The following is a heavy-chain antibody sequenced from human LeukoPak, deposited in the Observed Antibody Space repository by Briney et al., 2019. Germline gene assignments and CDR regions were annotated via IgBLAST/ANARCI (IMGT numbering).Heavy chain of an antibody. CDR3: ARDERYDSSGYPFDN. CDR1: GYSFTAYY. Sequence: ASVKVSCKASGYSFTAYYMHWVRQARGQGLEWMGWINPDSGGTNYAQKFQGRVTMTRDTSINTAYMELSRLSSDDTAVYYCARDERYDSSGYPFDNWGQGTLVTVSS. D-gene: IGHD3-22*01. V-gene: IGHV1-2*02. J-gene: IGHJ4*02. CDR2: INPDSGGT.